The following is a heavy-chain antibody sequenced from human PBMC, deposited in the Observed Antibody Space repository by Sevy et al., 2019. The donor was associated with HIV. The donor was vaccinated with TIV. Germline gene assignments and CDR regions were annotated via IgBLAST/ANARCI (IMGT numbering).Heavy chain of an antibody. CDR3: AREGCTKPHDY. J-gene: IGHJ4*02. CDR1: GFTFSKYS. V-gene: IGHV3-23*01. D-gene: IGHD2-8*01. CDR2: FSFGCGKI. Sequence: GVSLRLSCAASGFTFSKYSMSWIRQTPGKGLEWVSTFSFGCGKINYADSVKGRFTISRDDSRNTFYLQMNSLRAEDTAIYYCAREGCTKPHDYWGQGTMVTVSS.